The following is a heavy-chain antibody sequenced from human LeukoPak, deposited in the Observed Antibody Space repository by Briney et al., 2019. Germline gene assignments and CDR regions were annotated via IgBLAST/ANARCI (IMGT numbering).Heavy chain of an antibody. D-gene: IGHD4-17*01. Sequence: PGRSLRLSCAASGFTFSSYGMHWVRQAPGKGLEWVAVISYDGSNKYYADSVKGRFTISRDNSKNTLYLQMNSLRAEDTAVYYCAKGDYGDSLSSYWGQGTLVTVSS. V-gene: IGHV3-30*18. CDR1: GFTFSSYG. CDR2: ISYDGSNK. CDR3: AKGDYGDSLSSY. J-gene: IGHJ4*02.